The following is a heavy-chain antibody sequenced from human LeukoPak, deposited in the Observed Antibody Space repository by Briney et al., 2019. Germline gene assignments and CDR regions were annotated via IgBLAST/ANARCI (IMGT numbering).Heavy chain of an antibody. V-gene: IGHV4-39*07. CDR2: IYYSGST. CDR3: ARVRWYYYDSSGYEFDY. D-gene: IGHD3-22*01. J-gene: IGHJ4*02. Sequence: SETLSLTCTVSGGSISSSSYYWGWIRQPPGKGLEWIGSIYYSGSTYYNPSLKSRVTISVDTSKNQFSLKLSSVTAADTAVYYCARVRWYYYDSSGYEFDYWGQGTLVTVSS. CDR1: GGSISSSSYY.